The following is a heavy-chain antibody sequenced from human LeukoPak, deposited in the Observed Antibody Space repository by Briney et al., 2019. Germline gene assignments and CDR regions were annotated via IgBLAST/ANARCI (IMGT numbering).Heavy chain of an antibody. V-gene: IGHV3-48*01. CDR1: GFTFSSYS. CDR3: ARRATLERAARQLDY. J-gene: IGHJ4*02. CDR2: ISSSSSTI. Sequence: PGGSLRLSCAASGFTFSSYSMNWVREAPGKGLEWVSYISSSSSTIYYADSVKGRFTISRDNAKNSRYLQMNSLRAEDTAVYYCARRATLERAARQLDYWGQGTLVTVSS. D-gene: IGHD6-6*01.